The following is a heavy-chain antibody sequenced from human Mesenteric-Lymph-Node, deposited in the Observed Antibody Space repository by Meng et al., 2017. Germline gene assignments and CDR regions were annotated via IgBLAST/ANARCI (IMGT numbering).Heavy chain of an antibody. CDR2: IYYSGST. D-gene: IGHD3-10*01. CDR3: ARQKSTPGVYFGMDV. V-gene: IGHV4-39*01. J-gene: IGHJ6*02. Sequence: SETLSLTCTVSGGSISSSSYYWGWIRQPPGKGLEWIGSIYYSGSTYYNPSLKSRVTISVDTSKNLFSLQLNSVTPDDTAVYFCARQKSTPGVYFGMDVWGQGTTVTVSS. CDR1: GGSISSSSYY.